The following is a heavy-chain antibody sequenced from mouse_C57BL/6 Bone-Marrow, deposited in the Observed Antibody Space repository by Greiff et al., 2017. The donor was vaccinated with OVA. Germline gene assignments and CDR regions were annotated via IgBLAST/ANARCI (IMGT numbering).Heavy chain of an antibody. J-gene: IGHJ3*01. CDR1: GFNIKDYY. V-gene: IGHV14-1*01. CDR2: IDPEDGDT. D-gene: IGHD2-3*01. Sequence: VQLQQSGAELVRPGASVKLSCTASGFNIKDYYMHWVKQRPEQGLEWIGRIDPEDGDTEYAPKFQGKATMTADPSSNTASLQLSSLTSEDTAVYYCTTPCYDGYYGGFAYWGQGTLVTVSA. CDR3: TTPCYDGYYGGFAY.